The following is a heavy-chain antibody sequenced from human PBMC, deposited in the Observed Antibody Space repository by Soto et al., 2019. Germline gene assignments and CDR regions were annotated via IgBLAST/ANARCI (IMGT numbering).Heavy chain of an antibody. V-gene: IGHV3-23*01. CDR3: AKDVGRGIQLWSPFDY. D-gene: IGHD5-18*01. CDR1: GFTFSSYA. CDR2: ISGSGGST. Sequence: EVQLLESGGGLVQPGGSLRLSCAASGFTFSSYAMSWVRQAPGKGLEWVSAISGSGGSTYYADSVKGRFTISRDNSKSTLYLQMNCLRAEHTAVYYCAKDVGRGIQLWSPFDYWGQGTLVTVSS. J-gene: IGHJ4*02.